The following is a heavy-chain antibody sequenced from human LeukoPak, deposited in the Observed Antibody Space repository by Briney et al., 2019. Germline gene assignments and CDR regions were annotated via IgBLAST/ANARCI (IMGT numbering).Heavy chain of an antibody. CDR2: IIPMFGTA. CDR1: GYTFTGYY. Sequence: SVKVSCKASGYTFTGYYMHWVRQAPGQGLEWMGGIIPMFGTADYAQKFQGRVTITADESTSTAYMELSSLRSEDTAVYYCARIATSFDYWGQGTLVTVSS. V-gene: IGHV1-69*13. J-gene: IGHJ4*02. D-gene: IGHD5-12*01. CDR3: ARIATSFDY.